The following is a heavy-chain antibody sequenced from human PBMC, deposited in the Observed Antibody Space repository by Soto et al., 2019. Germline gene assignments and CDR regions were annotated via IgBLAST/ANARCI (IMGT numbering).Heavy chain of an antibody. Sequence: QVQLVQSGAEVKKPGASVKVSCKASGYTFTSYGISWVRQAPGQGLEWMGWIRAYNGNTKYAQKLQGRVTMTTDTSTSTGYRERRSLRSDDTAVYYCARDLPPEDYWGQGTLVTVSS. CDR3: ARDLPPEDY. J-gene: IGHJ4*02. CDR2: IRAYNGNT. V-gene: IGHV1-18*01. CDR1: GYTFTSYG.